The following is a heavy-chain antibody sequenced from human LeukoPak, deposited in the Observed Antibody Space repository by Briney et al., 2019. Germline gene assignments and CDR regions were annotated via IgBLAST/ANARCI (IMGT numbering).Heavy chain of an antibody. CDR2: IYNGGTT. D-gene: IGHD6-19*01. CDR3: ARVGRGWDSLHY. Sequence: SETLSLTCTVSGGSIGDYYWTWIRQPPGKGLDWIGYIYNGGTTHYNPSLKSRATISVDTTYQFSLRLTSVTAADAAVYYCARVGRGWDSLHYWGQGTLVTVSS. J-gene: IGHJ4*02. V-gene: IGHV4-59*01. CDR1: GGSIGDYY.